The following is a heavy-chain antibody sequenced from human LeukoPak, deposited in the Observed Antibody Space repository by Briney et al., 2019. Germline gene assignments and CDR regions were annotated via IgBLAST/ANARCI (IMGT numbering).Heavy chain of an antibody. Sequence: ETLSLTCTVSGGSISSGGYYWSWVRQAPGKGLEWVSTIRGSGASTSYADSVKGRFTISRDNSKNTLYLQMNSLGAEDTAVYYCAKGHNNWDYFGIDIWGQGTAVTVSS. D-gene: IGHD1-20*01. J-gene: IGHJ6*02. CDR1: GGSISSGGYY. CDR2: IRGSGAST. CDR3: AKGHNNWDYFGIDI. V-gene: IGHV3-23*01.